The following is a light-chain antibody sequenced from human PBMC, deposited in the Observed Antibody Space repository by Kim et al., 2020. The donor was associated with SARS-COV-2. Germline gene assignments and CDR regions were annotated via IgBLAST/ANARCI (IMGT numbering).Light chain of an antibody. CDR1: TGAVTSGHY. J-gene: IGLJ2*01. CDR2: DTT. CDR3: LLSSSGVRV. Sequence: GETVPLSCGSSTGAVTSGHYPHSFHQKPGHAPRTLIYDTTNTPSWTPARFSASLLGGKAALTLSGAPPEDEAAYFCLLSSSGVRVFGGGTQLTVL. V-gene: IGLV7-46*01.